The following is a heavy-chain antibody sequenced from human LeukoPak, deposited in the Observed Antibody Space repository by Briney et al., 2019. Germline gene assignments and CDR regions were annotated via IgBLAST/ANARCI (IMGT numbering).Heavy chain of an antibody. J-gene: IGHJ4*02. D-gene: IGHD3-10*01. CDR3: ARDYVLAYGSGIYFDY. Sequence: ASVKVSCKASGYTFTSYGISWVRQAPGQGPEWMGWISAYNGNTNYAQKLQGRVTMTTDTSTSTAYMELRSLRSDDTAVYYCARDYVLAYGSGIYFDYWGQGTLVTVSS. CDR2: ISAYNGNT. CDR1: GYTFTSYG. V-gene: IGHV1-18*01.